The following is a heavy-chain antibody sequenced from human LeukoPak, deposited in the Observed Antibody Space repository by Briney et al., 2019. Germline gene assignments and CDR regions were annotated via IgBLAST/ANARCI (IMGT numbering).Heavy chain of an antibody. D-gene: IGHD1-7*01. V-gene: IGHV4-59*01. CDR3: ARPGITGTTWGFDY. CDR2: IYYSGST. CDR1: GGSLSSYY. J-gene: IGHJ4*02. Sequence: PWETLSLTCTVSGGSLSSYYWSWIRQPPGKGLEWIGDIYYSGSTNYNPSLKSRVTISVDTSKNQFYLKLSSVTAADTAVYYCARPGITGTTWGFDYWGQGTLVTVSS.